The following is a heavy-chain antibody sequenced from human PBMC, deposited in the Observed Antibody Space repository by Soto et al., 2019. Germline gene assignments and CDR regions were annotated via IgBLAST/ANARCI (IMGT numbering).Heavy chain of an antibody. V-gene: IGHV3-30*03. D-gene: IGHD5-12*01. Sequence: QVQLVESGGGVVQPGRSLRLSCAASGFTFSSYGMHWVRQAPGKGLEWVAVISYDGSNKYYADSVKGRFTISRDNSKNTLYLQMNSLRAEDTAVYYCARDAQRDGYNNFDYWGQGTLVTVSS. CDR1: GFTFSSYG. CDR3: ARDAQRDGYNNFDY. CDR2: ISYDGSNK. J-gene: IGHJ4*02.